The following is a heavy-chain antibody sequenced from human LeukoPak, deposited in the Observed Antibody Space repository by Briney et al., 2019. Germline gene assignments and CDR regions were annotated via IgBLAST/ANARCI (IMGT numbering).Heavy chain of an antibody. V-gene: IGHV3-23*01. J-gene: IGHJ5*02. CDR3: ARDQVAAGYVDWFDP. CDR2: FSRSDHST. Sequence: GGSLRLSCAASGFTFNNYAMSWVRQAPGKGLEWVSGFSRSDHSTCYADSVKGRFTISRDNSKNTLYLQMNSLRAEDTAVYYCARDQVAAGYVDWFDPWGQGTLVTVSS. CDR1: GFTFNNYA. D-gene: IGHD2-15*01.